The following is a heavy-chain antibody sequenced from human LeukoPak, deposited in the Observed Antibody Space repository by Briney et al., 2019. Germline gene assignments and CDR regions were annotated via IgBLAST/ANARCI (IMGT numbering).Heavy chain of an antibody. CDR2: IIPILGIA. CDR3: ASGYYDSSGYYPY. CDR1: GGTFSSYA. D-gene: IGHD3-22*01. Sequence: EASVKVSCKASGGTFSSYAISWVRQAPGQGLEWMGRIIPILGIANYAQKFQGRVTITADKSTSTAYMELSSLRSEDTAVYYCASGYYDSSGYYPYWGQGTLVTVFS. J-gene: IGHJ4*02. V-gene: IGHV1-69*04.